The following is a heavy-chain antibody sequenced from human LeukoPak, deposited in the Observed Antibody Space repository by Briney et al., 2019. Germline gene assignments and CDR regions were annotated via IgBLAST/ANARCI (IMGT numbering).Heavy chain of an antibody. V-gene: IGHV3-74*01. CDR2: FLSDGSRT. Sequence: GGSLRLSCAASGFTFSSYWMHWVRQGPGKGLVWVSRFLSDGSRTTYADSVKSRFTISGDNAKNTLYLQMNSLRAEDTAVYYCARVGDYGSGFDFWGQGTLVTVSS. CDR1: GFTFSSYW. J-gene: IGHJ4*02. D-gene: IGHD3-10*01. CDR3: ARVGDYGSGFDF.